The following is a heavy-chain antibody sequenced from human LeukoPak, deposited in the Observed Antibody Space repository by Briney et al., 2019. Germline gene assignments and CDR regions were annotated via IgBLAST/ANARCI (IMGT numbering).Heavy chain of an antibody. D-gene: IGHD3-3*01. Sequence: PGGSLRLSCEASGFTFSSYAMSWVRQAPGKGLEWVSALNGGGDYTYYAASVKGRLTISRDNSKNTLFLQMSSLRVEDTAVYYCAKGRGTTIFGVAQSDYWGQGTLVTVSS. V-gene: IGHV3-23*01. CDR3: AKGRGTTIFGVAQSDY. CDR1: GFTFSSYA. J-gene: IGHJ4*02. CDR2: LNGGGDYT.